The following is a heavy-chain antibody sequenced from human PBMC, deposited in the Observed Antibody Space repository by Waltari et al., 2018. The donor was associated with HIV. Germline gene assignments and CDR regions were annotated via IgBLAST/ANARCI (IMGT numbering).Heavy chain of an antibody. V-gene: IGHV3-21*04. CDR1: GFTFKTYS. J-gene: IGHJ3*01. CDR3: AAFLCGEDCRDGFDV. CDR2: ISENSDFT. D-gene: IGHD3-10*02. Sequence: GGGRVKPGETLTLACSGSGFTFKTYSLTWLRQAPGRGLEGISTISENSDFTHNADSIKGRFNVSRDNTRNSLYLEMSGLRDEDTALYYCAAFLCGEDCRDGFDVWGQGAMLIVSS.